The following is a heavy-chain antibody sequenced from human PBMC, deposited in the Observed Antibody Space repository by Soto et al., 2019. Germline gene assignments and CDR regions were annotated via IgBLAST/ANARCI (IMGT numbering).Heavy chain of an antibody. V-gene: IGHV3-73*01. D-gene: IGHD1-1*01. Sequence: EVHLVESGGGLVQPGGSLKLSCAGTGFALSGSAFHWVRQASGGGLEWIGRIRNKANNYATAYAESAKGRFTISRDDSIHTAYLEMNSLRAEDAARYYCTWPGPFDSWGRGVLVTVSS. J-gene: IGHJ4*02. CDR3: TWPGPFDS. CDR1: GFALSGSA. CDR2: IRNKANNYAT.